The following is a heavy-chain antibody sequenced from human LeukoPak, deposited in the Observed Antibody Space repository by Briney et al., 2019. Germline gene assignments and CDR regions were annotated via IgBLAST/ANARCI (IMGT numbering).Heavy chain of an antibody. CDR3: ARDGDNGWDFDC. J-gene: IGHJ4*02. D-gene: IGHD6-19*01. CDR2: IRYDGSNK. CDR1: GFTFSSYG. Sequence: GGSLRLSCAASGFTFSSYGMHWVRQAPGKGLEWVAFIRYDGSNKYYADSVKGRFTISRDNSKNTLYLQMNSLRAEDTAVYYCARDGDNGWDFDCWGQGTLVTVSS. V-gene: IGHV3-30*02.